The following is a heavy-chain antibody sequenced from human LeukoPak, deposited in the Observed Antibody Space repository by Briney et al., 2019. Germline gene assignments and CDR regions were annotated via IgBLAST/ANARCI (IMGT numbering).Heavy chain of an antibody. J-gene: IGHJ4*02. CDR3: ARAEYYGSGSYSFDY. V-gene: IGHV1-69*05. CDR1: GGTFSSYA. Sequence: TCKASGGTFSSYANSWVRQAPGQGLEWMGGIIPIFGTANYAQKFQGRVTITTDESTSTAYMELSSLRSADTAVYYCARAEYYGSGSYSFDYWGQGTLVTVSS. D-gene: IGHD3-10*01. CDR2: IIPIFGTA.